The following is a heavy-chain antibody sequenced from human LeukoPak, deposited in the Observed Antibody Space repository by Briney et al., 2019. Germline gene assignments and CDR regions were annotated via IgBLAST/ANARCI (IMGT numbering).Heavy chain of an antibody. CDR2: INHSGST. V-gene: IGHV4-34*01. Sequence: PSETLSLTCAVYGGSFSGYYWSWIRQPPGKGLEWIGEINHSGSTNYNPSLKSRVTISVDTSKNQFSLKLSSVTAADTAVYYCARVNPRGYSYGYFHYFDYWGQGTLVTVSS. CDR1: GGSFSGYY. CDR3: ARVNPRGYSYGYFHYFDY. D-gene: IGHD5-18*01. J-gene: IGHJ4*02.